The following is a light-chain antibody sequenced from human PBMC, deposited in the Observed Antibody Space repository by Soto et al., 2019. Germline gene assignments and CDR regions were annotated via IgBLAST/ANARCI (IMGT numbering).Light chain of an antibody. Sequence: QSVLTQSPSASGSPGQSVTISCTGTSSDVGGYNYVSWYQQHPGKAPKVMIYEVNKRPSGVPDRFSGSKSANTASLTVSGLQAEDEADYYCSSFAGSNGVIFGGGTKLTVL. CDR1: SSDVGGYNY. J-gene: IGLJ2*01. CDR2: EVN. CDR3: SSFAGSNGVI. V-gene: IGLV2-8*01.